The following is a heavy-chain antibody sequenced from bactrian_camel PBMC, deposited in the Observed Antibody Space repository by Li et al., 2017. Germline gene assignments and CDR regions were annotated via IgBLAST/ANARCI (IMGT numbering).Heavy chain of an antibody. Sequence: HVQLVESGGDSVQAGGSLTLSCEQSGYTPHKYCMAWFRQAPGKDREGVASIDTDGGATYEDSVKGRFTISRDNGENAVRLRMSDLSPRDTAVYYCAVDRPIRLVAPIITFRKIQNCGDTDDLYWGQGTQVTVS. CDR2: IDTDGGA. CDR1: GYTPHKYC. D-gene: IGHD7*01. CDR3: AVDRPIRLVAPIITFRKIQNCGDTDDLY. J-gene: IGHJ4*01. V-gene: IGHV3S63*01.